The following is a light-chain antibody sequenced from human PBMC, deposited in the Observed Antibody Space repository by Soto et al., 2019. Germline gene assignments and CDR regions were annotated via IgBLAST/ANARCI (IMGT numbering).Light chain of an antibody. J-gene: IGLJ1*01. CDR2: EVN. V-gene: IGLV2-14*01. CDR1: SSDVGAYNY. CDR3: SSYASTSTAV. Sequence: LAQPASVSGSPGQSITISCTGTSSDVGAYNYVSWYQQHPGKAPKLMIYEVNSRPSGVSNRFSGSKSGITASLTISGLQAEDEADYYCSSYASTSTAVFGTGTKVTVL.